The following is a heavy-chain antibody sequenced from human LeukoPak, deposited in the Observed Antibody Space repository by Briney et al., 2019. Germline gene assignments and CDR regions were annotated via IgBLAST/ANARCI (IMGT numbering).Heavy chain of an antibody. CDR2: ISGNNDNP. Sequence: ASVKVSCKASGYTFTSYGISWVRQAPGQGLEWIGWISGNNDNPNYAQKFQGRVTMTTETSTSTAYMELRSLRSDDTAVYYCARDSNKWDYEAFDIWGQGTMVTVSS. J-gene: IGHJ3*02. V-gene: IGHV1-18*01. D-gene: IGHD1-7*01. CDR3: ARDSNKWDYEAFDI. CDR1: GYTFTSYG.